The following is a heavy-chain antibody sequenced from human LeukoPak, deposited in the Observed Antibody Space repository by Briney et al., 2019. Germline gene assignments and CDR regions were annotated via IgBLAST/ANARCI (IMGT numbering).Heavy chain of an antibody. D-gene: IGHD5-18*01. CDR1: GFTFSSYA. J-gene: IGHJ4*02. CDR2: LSYDGSNK. V-gene: IGHV3-30*04. Sequence: GGSLRLSCAASGFTFSSYAMHWVRQAPGKGLEWVAVLSYDGSNKYYADSVKGRFTISRDNSKNTLYLQMNSLRAEDTAVYYCAGDLIQLWLRGFIGYWGQGTLVTVSS. CDR3: AGDLIQLWLRGFIGY.